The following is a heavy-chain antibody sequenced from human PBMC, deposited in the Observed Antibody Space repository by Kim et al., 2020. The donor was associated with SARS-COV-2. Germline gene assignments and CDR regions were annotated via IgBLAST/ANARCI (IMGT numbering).Heavy chain of an antibody. J-gene: IGHJ3*02. CDR1: GFTFSSYW. Sequence: GGSLRHSCAASGFTFSSYWMTWVRQAPGKGLEWVANIKQDGNQKYYVDSVKGRFTISRDNAQNSLYLQMNSLRAEDTAVYYCARDGDLYSSGKDAFDIWG. V-gene: IGHV3-7*01. CDR2: IKQDGNQK. CDR3: ARDGDLYSSGKDAFDI. D-gene: IGHD6-19*01.